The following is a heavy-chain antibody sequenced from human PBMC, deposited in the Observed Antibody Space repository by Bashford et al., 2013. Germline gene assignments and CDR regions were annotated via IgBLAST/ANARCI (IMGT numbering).Heavy chain of an antibody. D-gene: IGHD1-1*01. Sequence: SSETLSLTCTVSGGSISSYYWSWIRQPPGKGLEWIGYIYYSGSTNYNPSLKSRVTISVDTSKNQFSLKLSSVTAADTAVYYCASYDAGTDAFDIWGQGTMVTVSS. CDR1: GGSISSYY. V-gene: IGHV4-59*01. CDR3: ASYDAGTDAFDI. CDR2: IYYSGST. J-gene: IGHJ3*02.